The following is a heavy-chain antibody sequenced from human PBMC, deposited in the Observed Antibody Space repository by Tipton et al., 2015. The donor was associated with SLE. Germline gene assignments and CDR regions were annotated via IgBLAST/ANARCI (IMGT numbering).Heavy chain of an antibody. J-gene: IGHJ4*02. CDR2: INWDGTST. D-gene: IGHD3-16*01. CDR1: GFTFSSYA. V-gene: IGHV3-20*01. Sequence: GSLRLSCAASGFTFSSYAMSWVRQAPGKGLEWVSGINWDGTSTGYADSVKGRFTISRDNAKNSLYLQMNSLRPEDTALYHCARDYHGGDYWGQGTLVTVSS. CDR3: ARDYHGGDY.